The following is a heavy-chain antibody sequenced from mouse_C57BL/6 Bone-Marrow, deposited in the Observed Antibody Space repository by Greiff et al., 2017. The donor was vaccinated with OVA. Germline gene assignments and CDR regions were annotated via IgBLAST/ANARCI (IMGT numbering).Heavy chain of an antibody. CDR3: AREAMITYYFDY. Sequence: EVMLVESGGGLVKPGGSLKLSCAASGFTFSSYAMSWVRQTPEKRLEWVATISDGGSYTYYPDNVKGRFTISRDNAKNNLYLQMSHLKSEDTAMYYCAREAMITYYFDYWGQGTTLTVSS. CDR2: ISDGGSYT. CDR1: GFTFSSYA. J-gene: IGHJ2*01. V-gene: IGHV5-4*01. D-gene: IGHD2-4*01.